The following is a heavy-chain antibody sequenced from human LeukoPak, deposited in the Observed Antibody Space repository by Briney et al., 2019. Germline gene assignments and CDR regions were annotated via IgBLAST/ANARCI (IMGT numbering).Heavy chain of an antibody. V-gene: IGHV1-69*05. CDR3: ASGKYYYDSSGYPYPTVDY. Sequence: SVKVSCKASGGTFSSYAISWVRQAPGQGLEWMGGIIPIFGTANYAQKFQGRVTMTTDTSTSTAYMELRSLRSDDTAVYYCASGKYYYDSSGYPYPTVDYWGQGTLVTVSS. D-gene: IGHD3-22*01. CDR2: IIPIFGTA. CDR1: GGTFSSYA. J-gene: IGHJ4*02.